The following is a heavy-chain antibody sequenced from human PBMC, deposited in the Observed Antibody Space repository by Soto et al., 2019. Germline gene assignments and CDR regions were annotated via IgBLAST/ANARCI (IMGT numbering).Heavy chain of an antibody. J-gene: IGHJ5*02. V-gene: IGHV4-59*01. D-gene: IGHD3-9*01. CDR3: ARMLLTGYIPAPNWFDP. CDR1: GGSISSYY. Sequence: SETLSLTCTVSGGSISSYYWSWIRQPPGKGLEWIGYIYYSGSTNYNPSLKSRVTISVDTSKNQFSLKLSSVTAADTAVYYCARMLLTGYIPAPNWFDPWGQGTLVTVSS. CDR2: IYYSGST.